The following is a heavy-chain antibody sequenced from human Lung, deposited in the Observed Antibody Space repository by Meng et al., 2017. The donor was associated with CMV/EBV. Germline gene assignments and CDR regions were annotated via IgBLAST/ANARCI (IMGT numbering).Heavy chain of an antibody. Sequence: SGPTLVKPTETLTLTCTFSGFSLTTVGVGVGWIRQPPGKALEWLGVIYWNDDRRYNPSLQSRLALTKETSKNLVFLTLTNVDPADTVTYFCGNRRDSYDYSGLDVWGQGTTVTVSS. CDR1: GFSLTTVGVG. V-gene: IGHV2-5*01. CDR2: IYWNDDR. J-gene: IGHJ6*02. CDR3: GNRRDSYDYSGLDV. D-gene: IGHD3-16*01.